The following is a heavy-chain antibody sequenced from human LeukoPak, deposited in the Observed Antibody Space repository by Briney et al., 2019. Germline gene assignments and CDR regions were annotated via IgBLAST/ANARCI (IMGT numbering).Heavy chain of an antibody. V-gene: IGHV4-59*01. Sequence: SESLSLTCTVSGGSISSYYWCWIRQPPGKGLEWIGYIDYSGSTIHNPSLKSRVTISVNTSKNQFSLQLTSVTAADTAVYYCARSGGLYTSTWYFHRWGQGTLVTVSS. CDR1: GGSISSYY. D-gene: IGHD6-13*01. CDR3: ARSGGLYTSTWYFHR. J-gene: IGHJ1*01. CDR2: IDYSGST.